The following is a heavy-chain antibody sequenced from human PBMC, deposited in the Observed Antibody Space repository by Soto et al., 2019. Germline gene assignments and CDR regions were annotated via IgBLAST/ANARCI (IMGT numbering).Heavy chain of an antibody. D-gene: IGHD6-19*01. Sequence: EVQLLESGGGLAQPGGSLRLSCATSGFPFISYAMSWVRQAPGRGLEWVSTISGSGGNTYYADAVKGRFTITSDSSKNTVDLQMNSRRVDGPAKYYWAKDPRSGWYNLGWFDSWGQGTLVTVSS. CDR2: ISGSGGNT. J-gene: IGHJ5*01. V-gene: IGHV3-23*01. CDR3: AKDPRSGWYNLGWFDS. CDR1: GFPFISYA.